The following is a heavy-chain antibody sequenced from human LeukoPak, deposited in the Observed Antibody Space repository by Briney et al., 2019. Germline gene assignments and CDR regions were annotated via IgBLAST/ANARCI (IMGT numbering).Heavy chain of an antibody. D-gene: IGHD5-12*01. V-gene: IGHV3-48*03. J-gene: IGHJ5*02. CDR1: GFTFSRYW. CDR3: ARGYSGYDFSNWFDP. CDR2: ISSSGSTI. Sequence: GGSLRLSCAASGFTFSRYWMSWVRQAPGKGLEWVSYISSSGSTIYYADSVKGRFTISRDNAKNSLYLQMNSLKAEDTAVYYCARGYSGYDFSNWFDPWGQGTLVTVSS.